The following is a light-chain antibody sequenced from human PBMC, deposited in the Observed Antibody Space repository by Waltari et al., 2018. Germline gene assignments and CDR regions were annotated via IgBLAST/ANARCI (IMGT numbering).Light chain of an antibody. V-gene: IGKV1-9*01. CDR1: QGISSS. Sequence: DIQLTQSPSFLSASVGDRVTITCRVSQGISSSLAWFQQKPGRAPKLLIYAASTLPGGVPSRFSGSGSGTEFTLTIINLQPEDFATYYCQQANSDPLTFGGGTKVEMK. CDR3: QQANSDPLT. J-gene: IGKJ4*01. CDR2: AAS.